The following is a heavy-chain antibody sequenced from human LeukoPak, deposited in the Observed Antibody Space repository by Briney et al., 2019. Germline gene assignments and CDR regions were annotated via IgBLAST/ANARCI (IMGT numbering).Heavy chain of an antibody. CDR3: ARGYYGSGGEFDY. J-gene: IGHJ4*02. CDR1: GYTFTGFY. D-gene: IGHD3-10*01. Sequence: GASVKVSCKASGYTFTGFYMHWVRQAPGQGLEWMGWINPNSGGTNYAQKFQGRVTMTRDTSISTAYMELSRLRPDDTAVYYCARGYYGSGGEFDYWGQGTLVTVSS. V-gene: IGHV1-2*02. CDR2: INPNSGGT.